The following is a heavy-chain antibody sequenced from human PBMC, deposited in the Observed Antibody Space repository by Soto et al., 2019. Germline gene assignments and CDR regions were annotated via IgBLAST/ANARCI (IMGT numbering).Heavy chain of an antibody. CDR1: GGSISSGGYS. CDR3: ARAPDY. CDR2: IYHSGST. V-gene: IGHV4-30-2*01. J-gene: IGHJ4*02. Sequence: QLKLQESGSGLVKPSQTLSLTCAVSGGSISSGGYSWSWIRQPPGKGLEWVGYIYHSGSTYYNPSLKSRVTISVDRSKNQFSLKLSSVAAADTAVYYCARAPDYWGQGTLVTVSS.